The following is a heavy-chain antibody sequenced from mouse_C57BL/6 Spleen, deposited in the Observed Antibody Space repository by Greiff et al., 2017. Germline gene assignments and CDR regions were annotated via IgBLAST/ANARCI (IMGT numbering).Heavy chain of an antibody. V-gene: IGHV1-52*01. CDR3: AREDYDGAWFAY. CDR2: IDPYDSET. CDR1: GYTFTSYW. D-gene: IGHD2-4*01. Sequence: QVQLQQPGAELVRPGSSVKLSCKASGYTFTSYWMHWVKQRPIQGLEWIGNIDPYDSETHYNQKFKDKATLTVDKSSSTAYMQLSSLTSEDSAVYYCAREDYDGAWFAYWGQGTLVTVSA. J-gene: IGHJ3*01.